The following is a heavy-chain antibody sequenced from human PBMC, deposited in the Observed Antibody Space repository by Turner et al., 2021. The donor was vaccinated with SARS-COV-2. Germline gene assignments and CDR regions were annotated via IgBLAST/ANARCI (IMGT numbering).Heavy chain of an antibody. CDR1: GYTFTGYY. Sequence: QVQLVQSGAEVKKPGASVKVSCKASGYTFTGYYMHWVRQAPGQGLEWMGWINPNSGGTNYAQKFQGRVTMTRDTSISTAYMELSRLRSDDTAAYYCARDKKLLWFGELLEGYFDYWGQGTLVTVSS. CDR3: ARDKKLLWFGELLEGYFDY. D-gene: IGHD3-10*01. CDR2: INPNSGGT. J-gene: IGHJ4*02. V-gene: IGHV1-2*02.